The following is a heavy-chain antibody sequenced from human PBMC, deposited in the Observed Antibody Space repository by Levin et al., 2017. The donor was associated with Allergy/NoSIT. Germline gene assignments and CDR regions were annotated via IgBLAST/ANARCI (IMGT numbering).Heavy chain of an antibody. CDR1: GFTFNNAW. CDR2: IKSKTDGGTT. CDR3: TTTVTSGIYHAFNL. Sequence: LSLTCAASGFTFNNAWMSWVRQAPGKGLEWVGRIKSKTDGGTTDYAAPVKGRFTISRDDSKNTLYLQMNSLKAEDTAMYYCTTTVTSGIYHAFNLWGQGTVVTVSS. V-gene: IGHV3-15*01. D-gene: IGHD4-17*01. J-gene: IGHJ3*01.